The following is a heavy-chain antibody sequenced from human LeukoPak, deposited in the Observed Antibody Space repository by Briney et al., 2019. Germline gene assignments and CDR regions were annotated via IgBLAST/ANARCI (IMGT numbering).Heavy chain of an antibody. D-gene: IGHD4-17*01. CDR2: IIPIFGTA. CDR3: ARDPPTVTTRKYGMDV. V-gene: IGHV1-69*01. Sequence: SVKVSCKASGGTFSSYAISWVRQAPGQGLEWMGGIIPIFGTANYAQKFQGRVTITADESTSTAYMELSSLRSEDTAVNYCARDPPTVTTRKYGMDVWGQGTTVTVSS. J-gene: IGHJ6*02. CDR1: GGTFSSYA.